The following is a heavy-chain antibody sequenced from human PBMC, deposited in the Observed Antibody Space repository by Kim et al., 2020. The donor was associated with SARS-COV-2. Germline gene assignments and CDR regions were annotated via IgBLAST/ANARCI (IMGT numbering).Heavy chain of an antibody. CDR2: IYYSGST. V-gene: IGHV4-31*03. D-gene: IGHD3-10*01. J-gene: IGHJ5*02. Sequence: SETLSLTCTVSGGSISSGGYYWSWIRQHPGKGLEWIGYIYYSGSTYYNPSLKSRVTISVDTSKNQFSLKLSSVTAADTAVYYCARVEGSGSYFWFDPWGQGTLVTVSS. CDR3: ARVEGSGSYFWFDP. CDR1: GGSISSGGYY.